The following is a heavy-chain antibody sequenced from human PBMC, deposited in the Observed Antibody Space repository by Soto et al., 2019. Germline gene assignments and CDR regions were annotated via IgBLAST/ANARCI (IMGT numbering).Heavy chain of an antibody. D-gene: IGHD2-2*01. CDR3: ARIVVVPAATQGPYYYYGMDV. Sequence: ASVKVSCKGSGYTFTSYVIDWVRQAPGQRLEWMGWINAGNCNTKYSQKFQGRVTITRDTSASTAYMELSSLRSEDTAVYYCARIVVVPAATQGPYYYYGMDVWGQGTTVTVSS. CDR2: INAGNCNT. J-gene: IGHJ6*02. CDR1: GYTFTSYV. V-gene: IGHV1-3*01.